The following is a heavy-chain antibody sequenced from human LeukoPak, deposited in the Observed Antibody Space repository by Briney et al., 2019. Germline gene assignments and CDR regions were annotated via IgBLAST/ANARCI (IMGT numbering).Heavy chain of an antibody. Sequence: GGSLRLSCAASGFTFSNAWMSWVRQAPGKGLEWVGRIKSKSDGGTTDYAAPVKGRFTISRDDSKNTLYLQMNSLKTEDTAVYYCTTDVLVVTALDYWGQGTLVTVSS. J-gene: IGHJ4*02. CDR1: GFTFSNAW. CDR3: TTDVLVVTALDY. CDR2: IKSKSDGGTT. V-gene: IGHV3-15*01. D-gene: IGHD2-21*02.